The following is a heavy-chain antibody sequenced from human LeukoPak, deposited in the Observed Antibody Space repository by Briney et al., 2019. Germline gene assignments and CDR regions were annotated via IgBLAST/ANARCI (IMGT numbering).Heavy chain of an antibody. Sequence: SETLSLTCAVYGGSFSGYYWSWIRQPPGKGLEWIGEINHSGSTNYNPSLKSRVTISVDTSKNQFSLKLSSVTAEDTAVYYCATVTGLFEVSDWYFDLWGRGTLVTVSS. CDR3: ATVTGLFEVSDWYFDL. CDR1: GGSFSGYY. V-gene: IGHV4-34*01. CDR2: INHSGST. D-gene: IGHD3-9*01. J-gene: IGHJ2*01.